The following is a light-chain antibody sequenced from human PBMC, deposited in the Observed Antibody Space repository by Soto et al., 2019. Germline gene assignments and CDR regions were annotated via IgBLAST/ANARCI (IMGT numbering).Light chain of an antibody. CDR3: QQYTNTNNPWM. J-gene: IGKJ2*01. Sequence: MRQSPATLSVSPGEGATLSCRASQGIGDTLAWYQQKPGKAPKLLVYDASTLQSGVASRFSGSGSGTEFTLIISGLQPDDSATYSCQQYTNTNNPWMFGQGTNADIK. CDR2: DAS. V-gene: IGKV1-5*01. CDR1: QGIGDT.